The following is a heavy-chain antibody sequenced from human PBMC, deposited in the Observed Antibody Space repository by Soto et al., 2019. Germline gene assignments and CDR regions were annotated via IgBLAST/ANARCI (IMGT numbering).Heavy chain of an antibody. V-gene: IGHV1-69*13. Sequence: SVKVSCKAPGGTFSSYAISWVRQAPGQGLEWMGGIIPIFGTANYAQKFQGRVTITADESTSTAYMELSSLRSEDTAVYYCARGEYCSSTSCYRRAVAVAGMYYYYGMDVWGQGTTVTVSS. CDR2: IIPIFGTA. J-gene: IGHJ6*02. CDR1: GGTFSSYA. D-gene: IGHD2-2*01. CDR3: ARGEYCSSTSCYRRAVAVAGMYYYYGMDV.